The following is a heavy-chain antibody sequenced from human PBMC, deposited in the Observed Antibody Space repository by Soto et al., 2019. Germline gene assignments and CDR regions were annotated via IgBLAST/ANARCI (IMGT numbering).Heavy chain of an antibody. CDR1: GFTFSSYG. CDR3: ARDPHQQWPATVYYYYGMDV. D-gene: IGHD6-19*01. J-gene: IGHJ6*02. CDR2: IWYDGSNK. V-gene: IGHV3-33*01. Sequence: QVQLVESGGGVVQPGRSLRLSCAASGFTFSSYGMHWVRQAPGKGLERVAVIWYDGSNKYYADSVKGRFTISRDNSNNTLYLQRNSLRAEDTAVYYCARDPHQQWPATVYYYYGMDVCGQGTTVTVSS.